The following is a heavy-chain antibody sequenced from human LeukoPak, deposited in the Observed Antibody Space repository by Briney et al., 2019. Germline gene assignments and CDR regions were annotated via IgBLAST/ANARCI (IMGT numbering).Heavy chain of an antibody. CDR1: GGSISSSSYY. Sequence: SETLSLTCTVSGGSISSSSYYWGWIRQPPGKGLEWIGSIYYSGSTYYNPSLKSRVTISVDTSKNQFSLKLSSVTAADTAVYYCARDSGSSWYADGCWGQGTLVTVSS. J-gene: IGHJ4*02. V-gene: IGHV4-39*07. D-gene: IGHD6-13*01. CDR2: IYYSGST. CDR3: ARDSGSSWYADGC.